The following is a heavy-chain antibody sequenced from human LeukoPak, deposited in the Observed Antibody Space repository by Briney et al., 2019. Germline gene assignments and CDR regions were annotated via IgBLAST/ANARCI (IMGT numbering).Heavy chain of an antibody. CDR1: GGSFSGYY. Sequence: PLETLSLTCAVYGGSFSGYYWSWIRQPPGKGLEWIGEINHSGSTNYNPSLKSRVTISVDTSKNQFSLKLSSVTAADTAVYYCARGLRDTAMVILRFQHWGQGTLVTVSS. CDR3: ARGLRDTAMVILRFQH. J-gene: IGHJ1*01. CDR2: INHSGST. V-gene: IGHV4-34*01. D-gene: IGHD5-18*01.